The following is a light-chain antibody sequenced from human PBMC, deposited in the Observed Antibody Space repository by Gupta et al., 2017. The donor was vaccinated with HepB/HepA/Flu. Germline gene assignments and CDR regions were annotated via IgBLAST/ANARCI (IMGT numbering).Light chain of an antibody. CDR2: WAS. V-gene: IGKV4-1*01. CDR3: QQYDSTPEWT. J-gene: IGKJ1*01. CDR1: QSVLYSSNNKNY. Sequence: DIVMTQSPDSLAVSLGERATINCKSSQSVLYSSNNKNYLAWYQQKPGQPPKLLIYWASTRESGVPDRFSGSGSGTDFTLTISSLQAEDVAVYYCQQYDSTPEWTFGQGTKVEIK.